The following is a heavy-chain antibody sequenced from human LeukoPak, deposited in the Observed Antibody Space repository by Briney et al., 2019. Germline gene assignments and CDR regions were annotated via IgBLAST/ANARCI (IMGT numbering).Heavy chain of an antibody. CDR1: GFTFSSYA. Sequence: GGSLRLSCAASGFTFSSYAMSWVRQAPGKGLEWVSAISGSGGSTYYADSVKGRFTISRVNSKNTLYLQMNSLRAEDTAVYYCAKAGIAVARSPIDYWGQGTLVTVSS. J-gene: IGHJ4*02. D-gene: IGHD6-19*01. CDR2: ISGSGGST. CDR3: AKAGIAVARSPIDY. V-gene: IGHV3-23*01.